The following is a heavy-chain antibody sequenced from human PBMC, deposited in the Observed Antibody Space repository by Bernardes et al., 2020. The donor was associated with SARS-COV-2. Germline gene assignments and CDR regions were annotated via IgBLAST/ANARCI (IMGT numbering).Heavy chain of an antibody. V-gene: IGHV4-59*01. CDR3: ARTVVGMATIIWFDS. J-gene: IGHJ5*01. CDR1: SASITNNY. Sequence: SETLSLTCTVSSASITNNYWSWIRQPPGKGLQWIGYVHDSGSTKYSPSLKSRVNISVDTSKKQLSLRLNSVTAADTALYYCARTVVGMATIIWFDSWGQGALVTVSA. CDR2: VHDSGST. D-gene: IGHD1-26*01.